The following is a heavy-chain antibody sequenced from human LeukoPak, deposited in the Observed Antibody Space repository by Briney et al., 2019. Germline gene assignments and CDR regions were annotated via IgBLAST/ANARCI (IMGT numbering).Heavy chain of an antibody. D-gene: IGHD3-10*01. CDR1: GFTFSSYA. V-gene: IGHV3-23*01. CDR3: AKAFITMVARAYFDL. J-gene: IGHJ2*01. CDR2: ISGSGGST. Sequence: PGGSLRLSCAASGFTFSSYAISWVRQAPGKGLEWVSAISGSGGSTYYADSVKGRFTISRDNSKNTLYLQMNSLRAEDTAVYYCAKAFITMVARAYFDLRGRGTLVTVSS.